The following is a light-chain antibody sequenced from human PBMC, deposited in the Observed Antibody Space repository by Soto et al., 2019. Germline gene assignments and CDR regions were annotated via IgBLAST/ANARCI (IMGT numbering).Light chain of an antibody. CDR2: GAS. Sequence: EIVLTRSQGTVSLYPGERATLSCRASQSVSSNYLAWYQQIPGQAPRLLIYGASRRATCIPDMFSGSWSGTDLTLTISRQEPEGFALYYCQQYGALPSPFGQGTKVEIQ. CDR1: QSVSSNY. V-gene: IGKV3-20*01. CDR3: QQYGALPSP. J-gene: IGKJ1*01.